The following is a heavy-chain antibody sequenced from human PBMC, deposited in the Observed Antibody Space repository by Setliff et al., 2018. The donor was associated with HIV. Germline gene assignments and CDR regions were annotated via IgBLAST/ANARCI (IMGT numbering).Heavy chain of an antibody. CDR2: IIPIFGTA. V-gene: IGHV1-69*13. CDR1: GGTFSSYA. J-gene: IGHJ1*01. D-gene: IGHD5-12*01. Sequence: RASVKVSCKASGGTFSSYAINWVRQAPGQGLEWMGGIIPIFGTANYAQKFQGRVTIIADGSTSTAYMELSSLRSEDTAVYYCARNRDGYTFQDWGQGTLVTVSS. CDR3: ARNRDGYTFQD.